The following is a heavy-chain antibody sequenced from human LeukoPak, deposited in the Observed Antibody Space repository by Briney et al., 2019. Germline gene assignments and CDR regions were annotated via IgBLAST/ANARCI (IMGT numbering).Heavy chain of an antibody. CDR1: GYTFTDYY. D-gene: IGHD6-19*01. CDR2: ISAYNGNT. CDR3: ARGGAVAGRELY. J-gene: IGHJ4*02. Sequence: ASVKVPCKASGYTFTDYYLHWVRQAPGQGLEWMGWISAYNGNTNYAQKLQGRVTMTTDTSTSTAYMELRSLRSDDMAVYYCARGGAVAGRELYWGQGTLVTVSS. V-gene: IGHV1-18*03.